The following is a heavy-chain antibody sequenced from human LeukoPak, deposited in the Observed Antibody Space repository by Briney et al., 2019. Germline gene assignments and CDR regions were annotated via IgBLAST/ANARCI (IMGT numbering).Heavy chain of an antibody. D-gene: IGHD1-7*01. CDR2: ISAYNGNT. CDR3: ARDRLTVAGTTSFDY. J-gene: IGHJ4*02. Sequence: ASVKVSCKASGYTFTSYGTSWVRQAPGQGLEWMGWISAYNGNTNYAQKLQGRVTMTTDTSTSTAYMELRSLRSDDTAVYYCARDRLTVAGTTSFDYWGQGTLVTVSS. V-gene: IGHV1-18*01. CDR1: GYTFTSYG.